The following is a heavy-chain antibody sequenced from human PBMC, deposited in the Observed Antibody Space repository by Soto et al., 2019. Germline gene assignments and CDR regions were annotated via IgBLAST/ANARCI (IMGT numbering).Heavy chain of an antibody. J-gene: IGHJ4*02. Sequence: QVQLVESGGGVVQPGRSLRLSCAASGFTFSSYGMHWVRQAPGKGLEWVAVIWYDGSNKYYADSVKGRFTISRDNSKNALYLQMNSLRAEDTAVYYCARAYSSSWSAFDYWGQGTLDTVSS. V-gene: IGHV3-33*01. CDR1: GFTFSSYG. CDR3: ARAYSSSWSAFDY. CDR2: IWYDGSNK. D-gene: IGHD6-13*01.